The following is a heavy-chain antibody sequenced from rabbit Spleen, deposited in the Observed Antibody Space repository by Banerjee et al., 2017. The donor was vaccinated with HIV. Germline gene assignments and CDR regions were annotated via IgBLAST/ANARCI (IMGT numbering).Heavy chain of an antibody. V-gene: IGHV1S40*01. Sequence: QSLEESGGDLVKPGASLTLTCTASGFSFSSAYYMCWVRQAPGKGLEWIACIWTGSSGSTYYASWAKGRFTISKTSSTTVTLQMTSLTAADTATYFCARDLVGVIGWNFYLWGPGTLVTVS. D-gene: IGHD1-1*01. CDR2: IWTGSSGST. J-gene: IGHJ4*01. CDR3: ARDLVGVIGWNFYL. CDR1: GFSFSSAYY.